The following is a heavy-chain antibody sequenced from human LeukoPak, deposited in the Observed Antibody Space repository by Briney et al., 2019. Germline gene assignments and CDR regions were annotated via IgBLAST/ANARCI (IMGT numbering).Heavy chain of an antibody. CDR2: ISGGSSYI. J-gene: IGHJ4*02. CDR3: ARDWAAYCSGGSCYSDY. V-gene: IGHV3-21*01. CDR1: GFTFSSYS. Sequence: GGSLRLSRAAFGFTFSSYSMNWVRQAPGKGLEWVSSISGGSSYIHYADSVKGRFTISRDNAKNSLYLQMNSLRAEDTAVYYCARDWAAYCSGGSCYSDYWGQGTLVTVSS. D-gene: IGHD2-15*01.